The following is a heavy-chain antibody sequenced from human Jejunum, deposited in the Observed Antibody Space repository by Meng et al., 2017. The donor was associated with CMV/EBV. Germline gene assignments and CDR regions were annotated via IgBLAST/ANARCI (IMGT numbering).Heavy chain of an antibody. D-gene: IGHD4/OR15-4a*01. CDR2: ISYDGTNK. J-gene: IGHJ5*02. CDR1: GFTFSRYI. CDR3: TSDYGGFDP. V-gene: IGHV3-30-3*01. Sequence: VQLVESGGGVVQPGGCLRLSCAASGFTFSRYIMHWVRQAPGQGLEWLAIISYDGTNKYYADSLKGRFTISRDNSKNTAFLQMNSLRPDDTGVYYCTSDYGGFDPWGQGTLVTVSS.